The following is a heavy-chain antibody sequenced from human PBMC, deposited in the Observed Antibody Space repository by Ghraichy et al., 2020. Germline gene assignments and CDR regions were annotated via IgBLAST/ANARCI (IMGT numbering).Heavy chain of an antibody. CDR1: GGSISSYY. CDR3: ARDRTYYDILTGYTNDAFDI. CDR2: IYYSGST. D-gene: IGHD3-9*01. Sequence: SETLSLTCTVSGGSISSYYWSWIRQPPGKGLEWIGYIYYSGSTNYNPSLKSRVTISVDTSKNQFSLKLRSVTAADTAVYYCARDRTYYDILTGYTNDAFDIWGQGTMVTVSS. J-gene: IGHJ3*02. V-gene: IGHV4-59*01.